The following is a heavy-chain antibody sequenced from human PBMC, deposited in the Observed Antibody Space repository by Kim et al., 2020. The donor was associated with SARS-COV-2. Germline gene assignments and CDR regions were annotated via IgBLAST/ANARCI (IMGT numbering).Heavy chain of an antibody. J-gene: IGHJ5*02. V-gene: IGHV4-4*02. D-gene: IGHD6-19*01. CDR3: ARGVSSAWTLRDWFDP. Sequence: SETLSLTCTVSGGSISSSNWWSWVRQPAGKGLEWIGEINYSGNTEYNPSLKSRVTISVDKSKNQFSLNLRSVTAADTAVYYCARGVSSAWTLRDWFDPWGQGTLVTVSS. CDR2: INYSGNT. CDR1: GGSISSSNW.